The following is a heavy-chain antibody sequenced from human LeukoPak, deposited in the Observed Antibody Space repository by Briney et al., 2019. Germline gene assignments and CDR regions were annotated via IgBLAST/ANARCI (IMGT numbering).Heavy chain of an antibody. J-gene: IGHJ4*02. CDR3: AREADYYDSSGYSFDY. Sequence: SETLSLICAVYGGSFSGYYWSWIRQPPGKGLEWIGEINHSGSTNYNPSLKSRVTISVDTSKNQISLKLSSVTAADTAVYYCAREADYYDSSGYSFDYWGQGTLVTVSS. D-gene: IGHD3-22*01. V-gene: IGHV4-34*01. CDR2: INHSGST. CDR1: GGSFSGYY.